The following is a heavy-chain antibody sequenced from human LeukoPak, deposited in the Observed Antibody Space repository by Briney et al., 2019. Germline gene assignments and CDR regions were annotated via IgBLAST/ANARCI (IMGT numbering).Heavy chain of an antibody. J-gene: IGHJ4*02. Sequence: VASVKVSCKVSGYTLTELSMHWVRQAPGKGLEWMGGFDPEDGETIYAQKFQGRVTMTEDTSTDTAYMELSSLRSEDTAVYYCARAGTSSSWYLHLDYWGQGTLVTVSS. CDR1: GYTLTELS. V-gene: IGHV1-24*01. CDR3: ARAGTSSSWYLHLDY. CDR2: FDPEDGET. D-gene: IGHD6-13*01.